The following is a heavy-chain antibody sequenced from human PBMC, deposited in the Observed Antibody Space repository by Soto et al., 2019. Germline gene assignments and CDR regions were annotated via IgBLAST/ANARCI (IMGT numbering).Heavy chain of an antibody. CDR1: GFTFSDYC. V-gene: IGHV3-11*01. Sequence: PGGSLRLSCAASGFTFSDYCMSWIRQAPGKGLEWVSYISSSGSTIYYADSVKGRFTISRDNAKNSLYLQMNSLRAEDTAVYYCARGPGYSSSSIWFDPWGQGTLVTVSS. D-gene: IGHD6-6*01. J-gene: IGHJ5*02. CDR2: ISSSGSTI. CDR3: ARGPGYSSSSIWFDP.